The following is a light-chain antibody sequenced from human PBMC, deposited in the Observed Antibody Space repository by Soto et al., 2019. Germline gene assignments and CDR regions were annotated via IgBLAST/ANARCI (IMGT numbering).Light chain of an antibody. CDR2: DAS. J-gene: IGKJ4*01. Sequence: EIVLEQSPATPSLSPGERATLSCRASQSISYNLAWYQQKAGQAPRLLIYDASNRAPGIPARFSGSGSGTDFTLTISSLEPEDFAVYYCQQRSPGPLIFGGGTKVEIK. CDR1: QSISYN. CDR3: QQRSPGPLI. V-gene: IGKV3-11*01.